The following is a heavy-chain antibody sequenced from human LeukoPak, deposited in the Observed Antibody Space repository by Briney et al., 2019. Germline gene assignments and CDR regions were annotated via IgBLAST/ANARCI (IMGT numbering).Heavy chain of an antibody. D-gene: IGHD6-13*01. V-gene: IGHV3-66*02. J-gene: IGHJ3*02. CDR3: AKDLAVRIAAAGTSAFDI. CDR2: IHSDGRT. Sequence: GGSLRLSCEVSGFIVSGNYMTWVRQAPGKGLEWVSVIHSDGRTYYADSVKGRFTISRDNSKNTLYLQMNSLRAEDTAVYYCAKDLAVRIAAAGTSAFDIWGQGQWSPSLQ. CDR1: GFIVSGNY.